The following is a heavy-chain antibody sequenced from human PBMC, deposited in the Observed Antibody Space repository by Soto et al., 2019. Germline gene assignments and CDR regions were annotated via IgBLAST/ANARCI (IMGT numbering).Heavy chain of an antibody. Sequence: EVQLVESGGGLVKPGGSLRLSCAASGFTFSSYSMNWVRQAPGKGLEWVSSISSSSSYIYYADSVKGRFTISRDNAKNSLYLQMNSLRAEDTAVYYCARTSDRYYYYGMDVWGQGTTVTVSS. D-gene: IGHD2-15*01. V-gene: IGHV3-21*01. CDR1: GFTFSSYS. CDR3: ARTSDRYYYYGMDV. J-gene: IGHJ6*02. CDR2: ISSSSSYI.